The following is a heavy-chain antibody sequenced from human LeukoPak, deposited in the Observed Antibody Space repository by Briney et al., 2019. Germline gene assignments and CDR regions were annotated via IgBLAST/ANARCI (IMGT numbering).Heavy chain of an antibody. CDR1: GYSFTNYW. D-gene: IGHD5-24*01. CDR3: ARRGNGYNFDY. CDR2: IYPGDSDT. Sequence: GESLKISCKGSGYSFTNYWIGWVRQMPGKGLEWMGIIYPGDSDTRYSPSFQGQVAISADKSITTACLQWSSLKASDTAIYYCARRGNGYNFDYWGQGTLVTVSS. V-gene: IGHV5-51*01. J-gene: IGHJ4*02.